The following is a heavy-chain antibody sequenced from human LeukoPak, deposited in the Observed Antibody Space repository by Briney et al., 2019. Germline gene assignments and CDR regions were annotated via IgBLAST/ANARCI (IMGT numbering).Heavy chain of an antibody. D-gene: IGHD5-18*01. CDR1: GFTFSSYA. CDR3: RRIGYSYGYTVLHFDY. Sequence: PGGSLRLSCAASGFTFSSYAMSWVRQAPGKGLEWVSAISGSGGSTYYADSVKGRFTISRDNSKNTLYLQMNSLRAEDTAVYYCRRIGYSYGYTVLHFDYWGQGTLVTVSS. V-gene: IGHV3-23*01. J-gene: IGHJ4*02. CDR2: ISGSGGST.